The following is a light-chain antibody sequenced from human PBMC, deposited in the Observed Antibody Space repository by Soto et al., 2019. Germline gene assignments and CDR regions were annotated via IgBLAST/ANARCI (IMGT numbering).Light chain of an antibody. CDR2: DVS. J-gene: IGKJ2*01. CDR3: QHTTDFT. V-gene: IGKV1-5*01. Sequence: DIRMTRSPSTLPASVGDTVTMTCRSSSKWLAWYQKKPGKAPKLLIYDVSNLERGVPPRFSGSTSGAESTLTITGLQPDDLGTYYCQHTTDFTFGQGTKVDIK. CDR1: SSSKW.